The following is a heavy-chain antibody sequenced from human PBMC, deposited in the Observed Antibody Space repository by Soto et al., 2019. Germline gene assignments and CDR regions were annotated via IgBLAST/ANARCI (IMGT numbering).Heavy chain of an antibody. CDR3: ARDVELRWPPSAGWFDP. V-gene: IGHV1-69*13. J-gene: IGHJ5*02. Sequence: SVKVSCKGSGGTFSSYAISWVRQAPGQGLEWMGGIIPIFGTANYAQKFQGRVTITADESTSTAYMELSSLRSEDTAVYYCARDVELRWPPSAGWFDPWGQGTLVTVSS. CDR2: IIPIFGTA. D-gene: IGHD4-17*01. CDR1: GGTFSSYA.